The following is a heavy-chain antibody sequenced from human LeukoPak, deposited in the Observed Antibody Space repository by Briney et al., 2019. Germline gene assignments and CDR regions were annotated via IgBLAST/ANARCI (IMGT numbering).Heavy chain of an antibody. D-gene: IGHD5-18*01. CDR3: ARVNVDSAMGIYYYGMDV. Sequence: ASVKVSCKASGYIFTTYAVNWVRQAPGQGLEWVGWINTNTGNPTYGQGFTGRFVFSLDTSVSTAYLQVSSLKAEDTAIYHCARVNVDSAMGIYYYGMDVWGQGTTVTVSS. CDR1: GYIFTTYA. J-gene: IGHJ6*02. V-gene: IGHV7-4-1*02. CDR2: INTNTGNP.